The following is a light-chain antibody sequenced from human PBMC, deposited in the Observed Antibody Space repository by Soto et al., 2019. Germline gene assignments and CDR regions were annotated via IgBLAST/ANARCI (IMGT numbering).Light chain of an antibody. V-gene: IGKV1-5*01. CDR2: DAS. CDR3: QHYNSYSEA. J-gene: IGKJ1*01. CDR1: QSISSW. Sequence: IQMTQSPSTLSGSLGDRVTITCRASQSISSWLAWYQQKPGRAPKLLIYDASSLESGVPSRFSSSGSGTEFTLTISSLQPDEFATYYCQHYNSYSEAFGQGTKVDIK.